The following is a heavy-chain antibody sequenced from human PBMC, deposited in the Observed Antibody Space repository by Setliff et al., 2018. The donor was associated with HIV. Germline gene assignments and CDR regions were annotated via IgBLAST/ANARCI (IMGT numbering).Heavy chain of an antibody. D-gene: IGHD6-13*01. J-gene: IGHJ4*02. CDR2: ISASGST. V-gene: IGHV4-61*02. CDR3: ARVYSRSWFFFDH. CDR1: GGSISTGVYY. Sequence: SETLSLTCTVSGGSISTGVYYWSWIRQPADKALEWIGRISASGSTNYNPSLESRVTLSIDTSNNQFTLKLTSVTAADTAVYYCARVYSRSWFFFDHWGQGILVTVSS.